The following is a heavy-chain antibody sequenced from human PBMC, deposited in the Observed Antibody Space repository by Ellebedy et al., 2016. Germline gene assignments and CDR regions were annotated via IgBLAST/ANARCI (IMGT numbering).Heavy chain of an antibody. V-gene: IGHV1-69*06. CDR3: ASAKQGYCSGGSCASRYYYYYGMDV. J-gene: IGHJ6*02. Sequence: SVKVSXXASGGTFSSYAISWVRQAPGQGLEWMGGIIPIFGTANYAQKFQGRVTITADKSTSTAYMELSSLRSEDTAVYYCASAKQGYCSGGSCASRYYYYYGMDVWGQGTTVTVSS. CDR1: GGTFSSYA. CDR2: IIPIFGTA. D-gene: IGHD2-15*01.